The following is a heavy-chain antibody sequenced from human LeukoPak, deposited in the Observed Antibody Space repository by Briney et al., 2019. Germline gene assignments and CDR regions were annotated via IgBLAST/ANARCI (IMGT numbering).Heavy chain of an antibody. CDR2: VHPDTGYA. Sequence: ASVKVSCKTSGYPFTTYEINWVRQAAGQGLELMGWVHPDTGYADYAQKFQGRVTMTSDTSISTAYMELSSLRSDDTAVYFCARGPRNDPWGQGTLVTVPS. J-gene: IGHJ5*02. CDR1: GYPFTTYE. V-gene: IGHV1-8*01. CDR3: ARGPRNDP. D-gene: IGHD1-14*01.